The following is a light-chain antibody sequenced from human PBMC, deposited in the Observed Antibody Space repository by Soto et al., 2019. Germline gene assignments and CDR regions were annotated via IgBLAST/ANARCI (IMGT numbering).Light chain of an antibody. CDR1: QSISNY. J-gene: IGKJ3*01. CDR3: QHGGA. CDR2: DAS. Sequence: EVLLTQSPATLSLSPGERATLSCRAGQSISNYLAWYQQKPGQAPRLLIYDASNRATDIPARFSGSGSGTDITLTISSLEPDDFAVYYCQHGGAFGPGTKVEIK. V-gene: IGKV3-11*01.